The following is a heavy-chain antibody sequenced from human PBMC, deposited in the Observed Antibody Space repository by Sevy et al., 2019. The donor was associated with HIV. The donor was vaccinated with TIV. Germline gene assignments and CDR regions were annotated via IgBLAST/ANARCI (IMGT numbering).Heavy chain of an antibody. Sequence: GGSLRLSCSASGFPFSSFAMHWVRQAPGKGLEWVALIWYDGSQKYFADSVKGRLTISRDNSKNTLFLQMNSLRAEDTAVYYCARPILGVTTSTYFDSWGQGTLVTVSS. CDR3: ARPILGVTTSTYFDS. V-gene: IGHV3-33*01. D-gene: IGHD1-26*01. CDR2: IWYDGSQK. CDR1: GFPFSSFA. J-gene: IGHJ4*02.